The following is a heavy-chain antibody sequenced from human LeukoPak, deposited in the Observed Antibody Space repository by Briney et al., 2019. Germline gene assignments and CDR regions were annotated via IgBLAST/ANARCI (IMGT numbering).Heavy chain of an antibody. CDR1: GGSISSYY. Sequence: SETLSLTCTVSGGSISSYYWSWIRQPAGKGLEWIGRIYTSGSTNYNPSLKSRVTMSVDTSKNQFSLKLSSVTAADTAVYYCARDDIVVVPAATYYYYYGMDVWGQGTTVTVSS. CDR2: IYTSGST. J-gene: IGHJ6*02. V-gene: IGHV4-4*07. D-gene: IGHD2-2*01. CDR3: ARDDIVVVPAATYYYYYGMDV.